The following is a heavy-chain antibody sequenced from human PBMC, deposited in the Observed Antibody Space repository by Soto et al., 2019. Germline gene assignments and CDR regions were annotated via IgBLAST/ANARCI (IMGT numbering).Heavy chain of an antibody. CDR3: ARGFRVVRGVIPTNWFDP. Sequence: SETLSLTCAVYGGSFSGYYWSWIRQPPGKGLEWIGEINHSGSTNYNPSLKSRVTISVDTSKNQFSLKLSSVTAADTAVYYCARGFRVVRGVIPTNWFDPWGQGTLVTVSS. D-gene: IGHD3-10*01. CDR1: GGSFSGYY. J-gene: IGHJ5*02. CDR2: INHSGST. V-gene: IGHV4-34*01.